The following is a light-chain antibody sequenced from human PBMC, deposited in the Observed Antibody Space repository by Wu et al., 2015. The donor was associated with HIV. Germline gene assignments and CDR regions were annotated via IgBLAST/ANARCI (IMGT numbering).Light chain of an antibody. CDR3: QQSYSIPS. CDR2: SAS. CDR1: QAISTY. J-gene: IGKJ3*01. Sequence: DIQMTQSPSTLSASAGDTVTISCRASQAISTYLNWFQQKPGKAPKLLIYSASILQRGVPSRFGGSGSGTDFTFTITSLQPEDVATYFCQQSYSIPSFGPGTKV. V-gene: IGKV1-39*01.